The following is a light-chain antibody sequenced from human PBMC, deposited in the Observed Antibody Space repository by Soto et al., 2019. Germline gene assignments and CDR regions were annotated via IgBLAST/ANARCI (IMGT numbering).Light chain of an antibody. V-gene: IGKV1-17*01. CDR1: QGIRND. CDR3: LQQNSYPLT. J-gene: IGKJ4*01. CDR2: VAS. Sequence: DIQITQSPSSLSASVGDRVTITCRASQGIRNDLAWYQEQPGKAPKRLIYVASRLQSGVPSRFSGSGSGTEFTRTISSLQPEDSATYYCLQQNSYPLTFGGGTKVEIK.